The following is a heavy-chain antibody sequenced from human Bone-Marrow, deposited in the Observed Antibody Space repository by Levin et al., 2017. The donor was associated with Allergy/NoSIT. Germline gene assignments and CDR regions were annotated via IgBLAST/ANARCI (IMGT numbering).Heavy chain of an antibody. CDR1: TGSFSGYY. J-gene: IGHJ3*02. V-gene: IGHV4-34*01. CDR3: ARAADKYSGYDYDAFDI. Sequence: PSETLSLTCAVYTGSFSGYYWSWIRQPPGKGLEWIGDVNHSGRTNYNPSLKSRLTISVDTSKNQFSLKVRSVTAADTAVYYCARAADKYSGYDYDAFDIWGQGTMVTVSS. CDR2: VNHSGRT. D-gene: IGHD5-12*01.